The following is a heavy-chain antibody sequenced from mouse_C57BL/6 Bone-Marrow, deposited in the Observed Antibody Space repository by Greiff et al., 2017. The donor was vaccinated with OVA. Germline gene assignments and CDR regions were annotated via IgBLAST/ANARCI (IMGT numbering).Heavy chain of an antibody. J-gene: IGHJ4*01. V-gene: IGHV1-55*01. CDR1: GYTFTSYW. Sequence: QVQLKQPGAELVKPGASVKMSCKASGYTFTSYWITWVKQRPGQGLEWIGDIYPGSGSTNYNEKFKSKATLTVDTSSSTAYMQLSSLTSEDSAVDYCAREGAYYRSSYAMDYWGQGTSVTVSS. D-gene: IGHD2-14*01. CDR2: IYPGSGST. CDR3: AREGAYYRSSYAMDY.